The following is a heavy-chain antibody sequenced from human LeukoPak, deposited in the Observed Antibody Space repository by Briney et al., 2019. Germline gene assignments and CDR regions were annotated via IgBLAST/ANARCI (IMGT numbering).Heavy chain of an antibody. D-gene: IGHD4-17*01. CDR3: ARAPTVTRSDAFDI. Sequence: SETLSLTCTVSGDSISTSNSYWGWIRQPPGKGLEWIGRIYHSGSTYYNPSLKSRVTISVDTSKNQLSLKLSSVTAADTAVYYCARAPTVTRSDAFDIWGQGTMVTVSS. J-gene: IGHJ3*02. V-gene: IGHV4-39*07. CDR1: GDSISTSNSY. CDR2: IYHSGST.